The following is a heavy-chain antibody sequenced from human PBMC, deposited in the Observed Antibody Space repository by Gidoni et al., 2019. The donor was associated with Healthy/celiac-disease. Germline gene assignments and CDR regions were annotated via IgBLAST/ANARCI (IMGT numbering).Heavy chain of an antibody. D-gene: IGHD6-19*01. Sequence: QVQLQESGPGLVKPSETLSLTCTVSGYSISSGYYWGWIRQPPGKGLEWIGSIYHSGSTYYNPSLKSRVTISVDTSKNQFSLKLSSVTAADTAVYYCARGGRIAVAGTQTIDYWGQGTLVTVSS. CDR1: GYSISSGYY. V-gene: IGHV4-38-2*02. CDR2: IYHSGST. J-gene: IGHJ4*02. CDR3: ARGGRIAVAGTQTIDY.